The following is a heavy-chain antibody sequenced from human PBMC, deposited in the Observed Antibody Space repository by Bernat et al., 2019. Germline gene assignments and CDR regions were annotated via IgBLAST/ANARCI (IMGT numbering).Heavy chain of an antibody. V-gene: IGHV4-38-2*01. J-gene: IGHJ6*03. CDR3: AVYYGSGNYYAHYYYDMDV. CDR2: IFHSGPI. Sequence: QVRLQESGPGLVKPSETLSLTCAVSGYPISSGYYWGWIRQPPGKGLEWIASIFHSGPIYYNPSLKSRVTISVDTSKNQFALKLTSVSAADTAVYYCAVYYGSGNYYAHYYYDMDVWGKGTTVTVSS. D-gene: IGHD3-10*01. CDR1: GYPISSGYY.